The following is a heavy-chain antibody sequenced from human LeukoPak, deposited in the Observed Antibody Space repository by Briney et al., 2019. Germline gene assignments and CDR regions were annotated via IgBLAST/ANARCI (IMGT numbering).Heavy chain of an antibody. CDR3: AAAYYYDSSGYYYTEF. J-gene: IGHJ4*02. CDR2: IYSGGST. Sequence: GGSLRLSCAASGFTVSSNYMSWVRQAPGKGLEWVSVIYSGGSTYYADSVKGRFTISRDNSKNTLYLQMNSLRAEDTAVYYCAAAYYYDSSGYYYTEFWGQGTLVTVSS. CDR1: GFTVSSNY. V-gene: IGHV3-53*01. D-gene: IGHD3-22*01.